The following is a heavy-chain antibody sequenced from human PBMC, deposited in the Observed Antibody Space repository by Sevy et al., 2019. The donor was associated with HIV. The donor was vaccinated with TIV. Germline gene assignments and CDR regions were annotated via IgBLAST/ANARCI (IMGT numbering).Heavy chain of an antibody. J-gene: IGHJ4*02. D-gene: IGHD5-12*01. Sequence: GGSLRLSCAASGFSFSIYSMNWVRQAPGRGLEWVSYMSNTGSTIHYADSVKGRFTISRDNAKNSLYLQMNSLRAEDTAVYYCASQWGGYERLYYFDYWGQGTLVTVSS. CDR2: MSNTGSTI. CDR1: GFSFSIYS. CDR3: ASQWGGYERLYYFDY. V-gene: IGHV3-48*01.